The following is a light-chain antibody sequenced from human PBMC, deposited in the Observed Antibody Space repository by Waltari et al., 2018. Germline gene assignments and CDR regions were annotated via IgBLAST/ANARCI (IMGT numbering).Light chain of an antibody. Sequence: QSVLTQPPSVSGTPGQTVTISCFGTNPNIGRNSVFWYQQLPGTAPKPLIYRDDQRPSGVPDRFSGSKSGTSASLAIRGLRSEDEADYYCAAWDDSLSVSYVFGSGTKVTV. CDR3: AAWDDSLSVSYV. J-gene: IGLJ1*01. CDR1: NPNIGRNS. CDR2: RDD. V-gene: IGLV1-47*01.